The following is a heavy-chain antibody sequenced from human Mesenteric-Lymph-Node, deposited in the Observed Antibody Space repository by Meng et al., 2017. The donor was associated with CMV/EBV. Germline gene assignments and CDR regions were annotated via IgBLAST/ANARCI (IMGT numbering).Heavy chain of an antibody. J-gene: IGHJ6*02. Sequence: SETLSLTCAGYGGLFSAYYWSWIRQSPGKGPEWIGEINHSGSTNFNPSLKSRVTMSVDTSENLFSLKLRSVTAADTAVYYCAKHPGGIVVVPAATFKAYYYYGMDVWGQGTTVTVSS. V-gene: IGHV4-34*01. CDR1: GGLFSAYY. CDR3: AKHPGGIVVVPAATFKAYYYYGMDV. CDR2: INHSGST. D-gene: IGHD2-2*01.